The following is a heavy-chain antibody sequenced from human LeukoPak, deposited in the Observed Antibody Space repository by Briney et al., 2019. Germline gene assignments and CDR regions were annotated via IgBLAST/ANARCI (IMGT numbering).Heavy chain of an antibody. D-gene: IGHD3-22*01. V-gene: IGHV3-30*02. CDR1: GFTFSSYW. J-gene: IGHJ4*02. CDR2: IRYDGSNK. Sequence: GGSLRLSCAASGFTFSSYWMSWVRQAPGKGLEWVAFIRYDGSNKYYADSVKGRFTISRDNSRNTLYLQMNSLRAEDTAVYYCAKDRDSSGYYYGFDYRGQGTLVTVSS. CDR3: AKDRDSSGYYYGFDY.